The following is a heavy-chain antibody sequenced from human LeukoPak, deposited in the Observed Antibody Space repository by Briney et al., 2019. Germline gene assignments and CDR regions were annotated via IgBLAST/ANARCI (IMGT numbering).Heavy chain of an antibody. CDR3: ARGNQWLPFDY. V-gene: IGHV3-48*04. CDR2: ISSSGSTI. J-gene: IGHJ4*02. Sequence: GGSLRLSCAASGFTFSSYGMNWVRQAPGKGLEWVSYISSSGSTIYYADSVKGRFTISRDNAKNSLYLQMNSLRAEDTAVYYCARGNQWLPFDYWGQGTLVTVSS. D-gene: IGHD6-19*01. CDR1: GFTFSSYG.